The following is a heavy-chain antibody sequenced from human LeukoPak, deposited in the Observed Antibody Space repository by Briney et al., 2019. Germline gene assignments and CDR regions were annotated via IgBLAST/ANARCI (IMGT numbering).Heavy chain of an antibody. Sequence: GGSLRLSCAASGFTFSSYIMNWVRQAPGKGLEWVSYISGNSSPIYYADSVKGRFTISRDNAKNSLYLQMNSLRAEDTALYYCAKGDYGDYRKNAFDIWGQGTMVTVSS. CDR3: AKGDYGDYRKNAFDI. V-gene: IGHV3-48*01. J-gene: IGHJ3*02. D-gene: IGHD4-17*01. CDR2: ISGNSSPI. CDR1: GFTFSSYI.